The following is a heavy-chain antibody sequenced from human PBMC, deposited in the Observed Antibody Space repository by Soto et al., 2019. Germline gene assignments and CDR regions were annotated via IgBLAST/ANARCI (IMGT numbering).Heavy chain of an antibody. Sequence: EVQLVESGGGLVKPGGSLRLSCAASGFTFSSYSMNWVRQAPGKGLEWVSSISSSSSYIYYADSVKGRFTISRDNAKXXXXXXXXXXXXXXXXXXXXXXXXXXXXXFDIWGQGTMVTVSS. CDR2: ISSSSSYI. CDR3: XXXXXXXXXFDI. J-gene: IGHJ3*02. CDR1: GFTFSSYS. V-gene: IGHV3-21*01.